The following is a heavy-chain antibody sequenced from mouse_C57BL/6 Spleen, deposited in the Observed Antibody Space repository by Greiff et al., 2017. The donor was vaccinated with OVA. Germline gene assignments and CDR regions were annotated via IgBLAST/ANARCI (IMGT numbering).Heavy chain of an antibody. CDR1: GYTFTSYW. D-gene: IGHD2-3*01. Sequence: QVQLKQPGAELVMPGASVKLSCKASGYTFTSYWMHWVKQRPGQGLEWIGEIDPSDSYTNYNQKFKGKSTLTVDKSSSTAYMQLSSLTSEDSAVYYCARSGDGCHWYFDVWGTGTTVTVSS. V-gene: IGHV1-69*01. CDR2: IDPSDSYT. J-gene: IGHJ1*03. CDR3: ARSGDGCHWYFDV.